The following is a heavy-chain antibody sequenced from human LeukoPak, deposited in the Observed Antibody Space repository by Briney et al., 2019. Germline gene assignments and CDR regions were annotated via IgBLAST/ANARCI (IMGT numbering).Heavy chain of an antibody. V-gene: IGHV3-33*01. CDR3: ARDMPHGVTSPLDAFDI. Sequence: GGALRLSCAASGFTFSSYGMHWVRQAPGKGLEWVAVIWYDGSNKYYADSVKGRFTISRDNSKNTLYLQMNSLRAEDTAVYYCARDMPHGVTSPLDAFDIWGQGTMVTVSS. CDR1: GFTFSSYG. CDR2: IWYDGSNK. D-gene: IGHD2-2*01. J-gene: IGHJ3*02.